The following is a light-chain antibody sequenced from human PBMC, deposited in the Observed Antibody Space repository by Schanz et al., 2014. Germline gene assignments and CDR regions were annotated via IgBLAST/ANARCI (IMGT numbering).Light chain of an antibody. V-gene: IGLV2-8*01. CDR2: EVT. CDR3: NSYTSSTTLV. CDR1: SSDVGGYNY. Sequence: QSAPTQPPSASGSPGQSVTISCTGTSSDVGGYNYVSWYQQHPGKAPQLMIYEVTKRPSGVPDRFSGSKSGDTASLTISGLQADDEADYYCNSYTSSTTLVFGGGTKVTVL. J-gene: IGLJ3*02.